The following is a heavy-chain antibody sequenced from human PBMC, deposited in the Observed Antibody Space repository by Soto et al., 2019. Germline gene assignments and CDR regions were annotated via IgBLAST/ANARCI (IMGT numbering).Heavy chain of an antibody. V-gene: IGHV3-7*03. CDR3: ARAWGSGWYGGYYYYHGMDV. Sequence: AGGSLRLSCAASGFTFSNYWMSWVRQAPGKGLEWVANIKEDGSEKYYVDSVKGRFTISRDNAKNSLYLQMNSLRAEDTAVYYCARAWGSGWYGGYYYYHGMDVWGQGTTVTVSS. CDR1: GFTFSNYW. CDR2: IKEDGSEK. D-gene: IGHD6-19*01. J-gene: IGHJ6*02.